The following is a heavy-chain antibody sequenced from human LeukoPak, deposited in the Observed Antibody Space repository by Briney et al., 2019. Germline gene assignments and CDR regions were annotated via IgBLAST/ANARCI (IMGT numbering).Heavy chain of an antibody. J-gene: IGHJ4*02. Sequence: SVKVSCKASGYTFTGYYMHWVRQAPGQGLAWMGWINPNKGGTNYAQKFQGRVTMTRDTSISTAYMELSRLRSDDTAVYYCAREWPDYYGSGSYYPLPPDYWGQGTLVTVSS. V-gene: IGHV1-2*02. D-gene: IGHD3-10*01. CDR1: GYTFTGYY. CDR3: AREWPDYYGSGSYYPLPPDY. CDR2: INPNKGGT.